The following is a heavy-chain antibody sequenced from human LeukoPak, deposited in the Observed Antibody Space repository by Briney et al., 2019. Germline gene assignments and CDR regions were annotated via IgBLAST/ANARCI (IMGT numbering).Heavy chain of an antibody. V-gene: IGHV3-11*01. CDR2: ISSSGSTI. Sequence: GGSLRLSCAASGFTFSDYYMSWIRQAPGKGLEWVSYISSSGSTIYYADSVKGRFTISRDNAKNSLYLQMNSLRAEGTAVYYCARDELRDYSPFYYYGMDVWGQGTTVTVSS. D-gene: IGHD4-11*01. CDR1: GFTFSDYY. J-gene: IGHJ6*02. CDR3: ARDELRDYSPFYYYGMDV.